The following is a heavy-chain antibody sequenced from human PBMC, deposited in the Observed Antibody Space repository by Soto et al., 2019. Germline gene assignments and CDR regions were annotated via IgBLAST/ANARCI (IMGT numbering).Heavy chain of an antibody. CDR1: GYTFTSYD. Sequence: VASVKVSCKASGYTFTSYDINWVRQATGQGLEWMGWMNPNSGNTGYAQKFQGRVTMTRNTSISTAYMELSSLRSEDTAVYYCARGSVMVYATPYYYYYYGMDVWGQGTTVTVSS. CDR3: ARGSVMVYATPYYYYYYGMDV. D-gene: IGHD2-8*01. CDR2: MNPNSGNT. V-gene: IGHV1-8*01. J-gene: IGHJ6*02.